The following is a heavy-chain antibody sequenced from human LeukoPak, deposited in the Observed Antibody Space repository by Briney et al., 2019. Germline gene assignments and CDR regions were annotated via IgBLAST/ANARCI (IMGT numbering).Heavy chain of an antibody. CDR1: GYTFISYG. Sequence: ASVKVSCKASGYTFISYGISWVRQAPGQGLEWMGWISAYNGNTNYAQKLQGRVTMTTDTSTSTAYMELRSLGSDDTAVYYCARAGYYGDYGDYWGQGTLVTVSS. D-gene: IGHD4-17*01. CDR3: ARAGYYGDYGDY. V-gene: IGHV1-18*04. J-gene: IGHJ4*02. CDR2: ISAYNGNT.